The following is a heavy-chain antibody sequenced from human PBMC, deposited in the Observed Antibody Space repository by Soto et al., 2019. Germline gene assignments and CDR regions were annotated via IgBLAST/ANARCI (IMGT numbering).Heavy chain of an antibody. CDR1: GGSISSSY. Sequence: QVQLQESGPGLVKPSETLSLTCTVSGGSISSSYWSWVRQPPGKGLEWLGYISYTGITNDNHSLKSRVTLSVATSKNQFSLKLSSVSAEDTAVYYCARRYGSCLDYWGQGTLVTVSS. V-gene: IGHV4-59*08. CDR3: ARRYGSCLDY. J-gene: IGHJ4*02. D-gene: IGHD2-15*01. CDR2: ISYTGIT.